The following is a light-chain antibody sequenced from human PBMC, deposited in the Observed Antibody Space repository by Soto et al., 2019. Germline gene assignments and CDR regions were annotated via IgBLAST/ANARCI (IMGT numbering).Light chain of an antibody. V-gene: IGLV1-40*01. Sequence: QSVLTQPPAVSGAPGQRVIISCTGTSSNIGAAYDVHWYLQLPGTAPKLLIYGNTNRPSGVPDRFSASKSGTSASLAIAVLQTEDEADYYCQSYDSTLRGPIFGGGTKLTVL. CDR3: QSYDSTLRGPI. CDR1: SSNIGAAYD. CDR2: GNT. J-gene: IGLJ2*01.